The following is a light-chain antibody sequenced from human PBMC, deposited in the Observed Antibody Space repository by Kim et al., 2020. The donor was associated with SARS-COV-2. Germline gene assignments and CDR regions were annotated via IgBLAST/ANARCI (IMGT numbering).Light chain of an antibody. CDR3: ISYTSSSNVV. V-gene: IGLV2-14*01. Sequence: QSVLTQPASVSGSPGQSITISCTGTSTDVGGYNYVSWYQQHPTKAPKLMISEVSNRPSGVSDRFSGSKSGNTASLTISGLQAEDEADYYCISYTSSSNVVFGGGTQLTVL. CDR1: STDVGGYNY. CDR2: EVS. J-gene: IGLJ2*01.